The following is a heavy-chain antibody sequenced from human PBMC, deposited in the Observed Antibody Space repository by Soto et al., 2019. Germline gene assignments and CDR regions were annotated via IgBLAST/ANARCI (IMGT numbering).Heavy chain of an antibody. V-gene: IGHV4-34*01. D-gene: IGHD2-2*01. CDR2: INHSGGT. J-gene: IGHJ6*02. CDR1: GGSFSGYY. CDR3: PSHIVVVPAAIDDDKIYYYYGMDV. Sequence: SETLSLTCAVYGGSFSGYYWSWIRQPPGKGLEWIGEINHSGGTNYNPSLKSRVTISVDTSKNQFSLKLSSVTAADTAVYYCPSHIVVVPAAIDDDKIYYYYGMDVWGQGTTVTVSS.